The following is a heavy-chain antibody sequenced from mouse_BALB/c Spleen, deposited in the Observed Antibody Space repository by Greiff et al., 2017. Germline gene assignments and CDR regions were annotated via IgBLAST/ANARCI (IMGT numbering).Heavy chain of an antibody. CDR2: ISSGGST. CDR3: ARGGLYETPWFAY. CDR1: GFTFSSYA. J-gene: IGHJ3*01. Sequence: EVKVVESGGGLVKPGGSLKLSCAASGFTFSSYAMSWVRQTPEKRLEWVASISSGGSTYYPDSVKGRFTISRDNARNILYLQMSSLRSEDTAMYYCARGGLYETPWFAYWGQGTLVTVSA. V-gene: IGHV5-6-5*01. D-gene: IGHD2-3*01.